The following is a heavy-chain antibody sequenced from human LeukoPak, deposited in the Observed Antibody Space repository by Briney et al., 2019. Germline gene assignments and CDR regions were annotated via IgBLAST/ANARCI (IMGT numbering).Heavy chain of an antibody. Sequence: GGSLKLSCAASGFTFSGSDMHWIRQASGKGLEWVGRIRIKTNSYATEYAASVKGRFTISRDDSKNTAYLQMNSLKTEDTAVYYCTTLDFDYWGQGILVTVSS. V-gene: IGHV3-73*01. CDR2: IRIKTNSYAT. CDR1: GFTFSGSD. J-gene: IGHJ4*02. CDR3: TTLDFDY.